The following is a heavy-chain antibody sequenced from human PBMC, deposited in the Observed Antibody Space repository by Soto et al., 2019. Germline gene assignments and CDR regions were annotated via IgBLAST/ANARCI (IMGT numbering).Heavy chain of an antibody. CDR1: GFPFDNFA. CDR3: AKARKLYSSSQPFDY. Sequence: PGGYLRLSCATSGFPFDNFAMSWVRQAPRKGLEWVAAITSNGRSTFYTDSVKGRFTISRDNSKNTLYLQMNSLRAEDTAVYYCAKARKLYSSSQPFDYWGQGTLLTVSS. J-gene: IGHJ4*02. V-gene: IGHV3-23*01. D-gene: IGHD6-6*01. CDR2: ITSNGRST.